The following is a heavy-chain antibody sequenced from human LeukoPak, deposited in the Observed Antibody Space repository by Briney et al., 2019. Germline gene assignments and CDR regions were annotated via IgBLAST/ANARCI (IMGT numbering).Heavy chain of an antibody. J-gene: IGHJ3*02. D-gene: IGHD3-10*01. V-gene: IGHV4-4*07. CDR2: IYTSGST. CDR1: GGSISSYY. CDR3: AREQNYMVRGVNDAFDI. Sequence: SETLSLTCTVSGGSISSYYWSWIRQPAGEGLEWIGRIYTSGSTNYNPSLKSRVTISVDKSKNQFSLKLSSVTAADTAVYYCAREQNYMVRGVNDAFDIWGQGTMVTVSS.